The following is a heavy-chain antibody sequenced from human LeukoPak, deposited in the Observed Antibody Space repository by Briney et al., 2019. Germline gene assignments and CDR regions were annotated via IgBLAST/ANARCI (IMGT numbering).Heavy chain of an antibody. V-gene: IGHV1-18*01. D-gene: IGHD2-2*03. J-gene: IGHJ6*03. Sequence: ASVKVSCKASGYTLASLGITWVRQAPGQGLEWMGWINTHNGDTNYAQKLQGRVTMTTDTSTSTAYMELRSLRSDDTAVYYCARDGYRLSGYFYYMDVWGKGTTVTVSS. CDR3: ARDGYRLSGYFYYMDV. CDR1: GYTLASLG. CDR2: INTHNGDT.